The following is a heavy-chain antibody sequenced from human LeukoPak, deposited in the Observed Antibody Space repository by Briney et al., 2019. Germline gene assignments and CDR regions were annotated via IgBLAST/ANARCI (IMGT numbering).Heavy chain of an antibody. V-gene: IGHV4-30-2*01. Sequence: SQTLSLTCAVSGGSIGSGGYSWSWIRQPPGKGLEWIGYIYHSGSTYYNPSLKSRVTISVDRSKNQFSLKLSSVTAADTAVYYCARDWYSSGWSDYWGQGTLVTVSS. D-gene: IGHD6-19*01. CDR3: ARDWYSSGWSDY. CDR2: IYHSGST. CDR1: GGSIGSGGYS. J-gene: IGHJ4*02.